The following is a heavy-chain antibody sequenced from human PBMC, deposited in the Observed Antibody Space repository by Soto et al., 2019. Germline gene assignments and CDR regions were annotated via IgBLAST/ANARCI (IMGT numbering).Heavy chain of an antibody. CDR2: ISGSGGST. CDR3: AKILDCSGGSCYPGAFDI. Sequence: TGGSLRLSCAASGFTFSSYAMSWVRQAPGKGLEWVSAISGSGGSTYYADSVKGRFTISRDNSKNTLYLQMNSLRAEDTAVYYFAKILDCSGGSCYPGAFDIWGQGKMVTVSS. V-gene: IGHV3-23*01. D-gene: IGHD2-15*01. CDR1: GFTFSSYA. J-gene: IGHJ3*02.